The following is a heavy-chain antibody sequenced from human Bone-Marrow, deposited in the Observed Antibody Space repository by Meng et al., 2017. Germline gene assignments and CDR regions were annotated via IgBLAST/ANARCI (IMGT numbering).Heavy chain of an antibody. J-gene: IGHJ4*02. CDR3: ATGPRSDY. CDR2: ISNDGSKK. V-gene: IGHV3-30*04. Sequence: GESLKISCAASGFTFSGYAMHWVRQAPGKGLEWVALISNDGSKKYYADSVKGRFTISRDNSKNTLYLQMNSLRAEDTAVYYCATGPRSDYWGQGTLVTVSS. CDR1: GFTFSGYA.